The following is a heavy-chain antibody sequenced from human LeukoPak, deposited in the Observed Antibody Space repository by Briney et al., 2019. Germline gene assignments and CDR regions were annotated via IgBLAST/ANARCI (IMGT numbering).Heavy chain of an antibody. CDR3: PTRFPRDAFDI. D-gene: IGHD3-16*01. CDR1: GFTFSNYA. Sequence: GSLRLSCAASGFTFSNYAMTWVRQAPGKGLEWVSGISGRGGSTYYADSVKGRFTISRDNSKNTLDLQMNCLRAEDTAVYYCPTRFPRDAFDIWGQGTMVSVSS. CDR2: ISGRGGST. V-gene: IGHV3-23*01. J-gene: IGHJ3*02.